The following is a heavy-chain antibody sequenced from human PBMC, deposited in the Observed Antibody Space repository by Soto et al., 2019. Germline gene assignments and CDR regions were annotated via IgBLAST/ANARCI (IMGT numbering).Heavy chain of an antibody. Sequence: QVQLQESGPGLVKPSQTLSLTCTVSGGSISSGGYYWSWIRQHPGKGLEWIGYIYYSGSTYYNPSLNSRVTISVDTSKNQFSLKLSSVTAADTAVYYCARGAMITFGGVIVYYYYYGMDVWGQGTTVTVSS. CDR3: ARGAMITFGGVIVYYYYYGMDV. V-gene: IGHV4-31*03. CDR2: IYYSGST. D-gene: IGHD3-16*02. CDR1: GGSISSGGYY. J-gene: IGHJ6*02.